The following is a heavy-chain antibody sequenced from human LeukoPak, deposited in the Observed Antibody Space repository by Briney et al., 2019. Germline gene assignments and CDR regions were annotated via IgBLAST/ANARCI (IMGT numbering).Heavy chain of an antibody. J-gene: IGHJ4*02. CDR2: INPSGGST. CDR1: GYTFTSYY. CDR3: ARGKPSYYYDSSGYYDY. V-gene: IGHV1-46*01. D-gene: IGHD3-22*01. Sequence: GASVKVSCKASGYTFTSYYMHWVRQAPGQGLEWMGIINPSGGSTSYAQKFQGRVTMTRDTSTSTVYMELSSLRAEDTAVYYCARGKPSYYYDSSGYYDYWGQGTPVTVSS.